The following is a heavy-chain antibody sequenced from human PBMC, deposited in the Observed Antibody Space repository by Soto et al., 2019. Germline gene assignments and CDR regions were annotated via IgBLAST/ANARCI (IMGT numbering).Heavy chain of an antibody. V-gene: IGHV1-58*01. CDR3: AAVHRPAYYDFWSGENYYGMDV. Sequence: GASVKVSCKASGFTFTSSAVQWVRQARGQRLEWIGWIVVGSGNTNYAQKFQERVTITRDMSTSTAYMGLSSLRSEDTAVYYCAAVHRPAYYDFWSGENYYGMDVWGQGTTVTVSS. D-gene: IGHD3-3*01. J-gene: IGHJ6*02. CDR2: IVVGSGNT. CDR1: GFTFTSSA.